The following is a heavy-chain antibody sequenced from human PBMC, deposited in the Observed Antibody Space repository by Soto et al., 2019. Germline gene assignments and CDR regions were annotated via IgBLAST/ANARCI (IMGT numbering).Heavy chain of an antibody. V-gene: IGHV4-59*11. CDR1: GGSISSHY. D-gene: IGHD1-26*01. CDR2: IYYRGST. Sequence: DTLSLTCTVSGGSISSHYWSWVRQAPGKGLEWIGHIYYRGSTNYNPSLRSRSTISVDTSKNQFSLKLNSVTTADTAVYYCARDGREASGMDVWGQGTKVTVSS. CDR3: ARDGREASGMDV. J-gene: IGHJ6*02.